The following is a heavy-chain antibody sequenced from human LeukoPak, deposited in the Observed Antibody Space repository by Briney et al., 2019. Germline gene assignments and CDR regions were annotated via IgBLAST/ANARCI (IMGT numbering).Heavy chain of an antibody. V-gene: IGHV3-21*01. Sequence: PGGSLRLSCAASGFTFSTYSMNWVRQAPGKGLEWVSSISGSSYYIYYADSVKGRSTISRDNAKNSLYLQMNSLRAEDTAVYYCARVRHLDSSGWVHYFDYWGQGTLVTVSS. J-gene: IGHJ4*02. CDR2: ISGSSYYI. CDR1: GFTFSTYS. CDR3: ARVRHLDSSGWVHYFDY. D-gene: IGHD6-19*01.